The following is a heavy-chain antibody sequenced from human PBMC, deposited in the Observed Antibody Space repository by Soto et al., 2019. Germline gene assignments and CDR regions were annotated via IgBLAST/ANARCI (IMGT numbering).Heavy chain of an antibody. J-gene: IGHJ4*02. D-gene: IGHD2-15*01. V-gene: IGHV1-18*01. CDR2: ISAYNGNT. CDR3: ARDPHPKATVALLPFDY. Sequence: QVQLVQSGAEVKKPGASVKVSCKASGYTFTSYGISWVRQAPGQGLEWMGWISAYNGNTNYAQKLQGRVTMTTDTSTSTAYMELRSLRSDDTSVYYCARDPHPKATVALLPFDYWGQGTLVTVSS. CDR1: GYTFTSYG.